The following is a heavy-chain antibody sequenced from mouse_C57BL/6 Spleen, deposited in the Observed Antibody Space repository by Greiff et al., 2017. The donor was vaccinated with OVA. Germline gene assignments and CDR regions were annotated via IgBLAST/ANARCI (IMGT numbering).Heavy chain of an antibody. Sequence: VKVVESGPGLVAPSQSLSITCTVSGFSLTSYAISWVRQPPGKGLEWLGVIWTGGGTNYNSALKSRLSISKDNSKSQVFLKMNSLQTDDTARYYCARNYDYDGYYFDYWGQGTTLTVSS. CDR1: GFSLTSYA. V-gene: IGHV2-9-1*01. D-gene: IGHD2-4*01. CDR3: ARNYDYDGYYFDY. J-gene: IGHJ2*01. CDR2: IWTGGGT.